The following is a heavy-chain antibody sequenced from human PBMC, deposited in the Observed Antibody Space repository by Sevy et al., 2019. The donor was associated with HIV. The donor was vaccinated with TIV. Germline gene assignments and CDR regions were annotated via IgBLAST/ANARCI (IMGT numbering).Heavy chain of an antibody. D-gene: IGHD3-16*01. Sequence: GGSLRLSCAASGFNVSTAFMSWVCQAPGKGLEWLSVIYKSGNTYYLDAVLGRFTISRDNTRNILYLQMTSLRVEDTAMYYCVKSLGGPLNQWGQGTRVTVSS. CDR1: GFNVSTAF. V-gene: IGHV3-53*01. J-gene: IGHJ4*02. CDR3: VKSLGGPLNQ. CDR2: IYKSGNT.